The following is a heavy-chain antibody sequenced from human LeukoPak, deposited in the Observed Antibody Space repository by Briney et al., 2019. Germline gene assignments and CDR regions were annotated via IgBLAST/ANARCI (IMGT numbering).Heavy chain of an antibody. D-gene: IGHD6-19*01. CDR3: ARAYSSGWTMDFDY. V-gene: IGHV3-23*01. CDR1: GFTFSTFA. CDR2: IFPSGGEI. Sequence: GGSLRLSCVASGFTFSTFAMIWVRQPPGKGLEWVSSIFPSGGEIHYADSVRGRFTISRDNSKNTLYLQMNSLRAEDTAVYYCARAYSSGWTMDFDYWGQGTLVTVSS. J-gene: IGHJ4*02.